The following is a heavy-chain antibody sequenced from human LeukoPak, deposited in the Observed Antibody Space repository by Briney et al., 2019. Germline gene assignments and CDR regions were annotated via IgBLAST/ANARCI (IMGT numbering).Heavy chain of an antibody. D-gene: IGHD4-17*01. V-gene: IGHV4-59*12. CDR2: IYYSGST. Sequence: SETLSLTCTVSGGSISSYYWSWIRQPPGKGPEWIGYIYYSGSTNYNPSLKSRVTISVDTSKNQFSLKLSSVTAADTAVYYCARGRHDYGDLSEKGFDYWGQGTLVTVSS. CDR1: GGSISSYY. CDR3: ARGRHDYGDLSEKGFDY. J-gene: IGHJ4*02.